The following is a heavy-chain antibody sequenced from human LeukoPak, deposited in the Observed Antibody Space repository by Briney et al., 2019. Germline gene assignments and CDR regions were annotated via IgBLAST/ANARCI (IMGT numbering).Heavy chain of an antibody. CDR3: ARTSDYDTIGYYLDY. CDR2: INYSGNT. D-gene: IGHD3-22*01. Sequence: PSETLSLTCTVAGGSISGYHWSSVRQSPGKGLEWLGYINYSGNTSYKPSHRSRVTISVDTSKNQFSLNVNSVTAADTAVYYCARTSDYDTIGYYLDYWGQGGLATVSS. CDR1: GGSISGYH. V-gene: IGHV4-59*01. J-gene: IGHJ4*02.